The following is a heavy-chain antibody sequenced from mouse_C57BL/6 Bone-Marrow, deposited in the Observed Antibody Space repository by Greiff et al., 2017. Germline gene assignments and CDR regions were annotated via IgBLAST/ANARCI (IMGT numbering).Heavy chain of an antibody. CDR2: IWGDGST. CDR1: GFSLTSYG. Sequence: QVQLQQSGPGLVAPSQSLYITCTVSGFSLTSYGVSWVRQPTGKGLEWLGVIWGDGSTNYHSALISRLSISTDNSKSQVFLQLNSLQTDDTATYYCAQTHGYYPAWFAYWGQGTLVTVSA. CDR3: AQTHGYYPAWFAY. J-gene: IGHJ3*01. V-gene: IGHV2-3*01. D-gene: IGHD2-3*01.